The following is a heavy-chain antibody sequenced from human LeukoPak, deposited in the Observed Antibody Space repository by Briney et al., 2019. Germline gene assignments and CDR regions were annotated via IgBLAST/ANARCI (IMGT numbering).Heavy chain of an antibody. J-gene: IGHJ6*03. CDR3: ARVYSSSRNGYYYYMDV. V-gene: IGHV3-48*01. CDR2: ISSSSSTI. CDR1: GFTFSSYS. Sequence: WGTLRLSCAASGFTFSSYSMNWLRKAPVQVLEWVSYISSSSSTIYYADSVKGRFTISRDNAKNSLYLQMNSLRAEDTAVYYCARVYSSSRNGYYYYMDVWGKGSTVTVSS. D-gene: IGHD6-13*01.